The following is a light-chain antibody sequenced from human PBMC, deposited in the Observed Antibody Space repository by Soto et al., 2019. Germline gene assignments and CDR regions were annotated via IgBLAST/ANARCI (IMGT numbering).Light chain of an antibody. V-gene: IGLV1-47*01. Sequence: QSVLTQPPSASGTPGQRVTLSCSGSRSNIGSNYVYWYQQLPGTAPKLLIYRNNQRPSGVTDRFSGSKSGTSASLAISGLRSEGEADYYCASWDDSLSGYVFGTGTKLTVL. CDR1: RSNIGSNY. CDR2: RNN. J-gene: IGLJ1*01. CDR3: ASWDDSLSGYV.